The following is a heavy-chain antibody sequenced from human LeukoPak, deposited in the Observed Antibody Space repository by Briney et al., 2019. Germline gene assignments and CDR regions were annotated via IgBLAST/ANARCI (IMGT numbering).Heavy chain of an antibody. CDR1: GFTFSSYA. Sequence: QPGGSLRLSCAASGFTFSSYAMSWVRQAPGKGLEWVSAISGSGGSTNYADSVKGRFTISRDNSRDTLYLQMNSLRAEDTAVYYCATGYYDYVWGSYYFDYWGQGTLVTVSS. V-gene: IGHV3-23*01. D-gene: IGHD3-16*01. CDR2: ISGSGGST. CDR3: ATGYYDYVWGSYYFDY. J-gene: IGHJ4*02.